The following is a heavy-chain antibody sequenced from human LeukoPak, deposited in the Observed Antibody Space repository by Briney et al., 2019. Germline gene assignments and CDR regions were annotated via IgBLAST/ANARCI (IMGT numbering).Heavy chain of an antibody. CDR2: INHSGST. V-gene: IGHV4-34*01. Sequence: PSETLSLTCAVYGGSFSGYYWSWIRQPPGKGLEWIWEINHSGSTNYNPSLKSRVTISVDTSKNQFSLKLSSVTAADTAVYYCARGRAAAVRGGGIYYFDHWGQGTLVTVSS. J-gene: IGHJ4*02. CDR1: GGSFSGYY. CDR3: ARGRAAAVRGGGIYYFDH. D-gene: IGHD6-13*01.